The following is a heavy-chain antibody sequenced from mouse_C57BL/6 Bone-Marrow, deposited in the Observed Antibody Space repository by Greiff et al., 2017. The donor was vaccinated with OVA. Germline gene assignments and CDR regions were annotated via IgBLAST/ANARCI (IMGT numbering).Heavy chain of an antibody. CDR1: GYAFTNYL. CDR2: INPGSGGT. CDR3: ARYGPKGPHYFDY. V-gene: IGHV1-54*01. Sequence: VQLQQSGAELVRPGTSVKVSCKASGYAFTNYLIEWVKQRPGQGLEWIGVINPGSGGTNYNEKFKGKATLTADKSSSTAYMQLSSLTSEDSAVYFCARYGPKGPHYFDYWGQGTTLTVSS. D-gene: IGHD1-1*02. J-gene: IGHJ2*01.